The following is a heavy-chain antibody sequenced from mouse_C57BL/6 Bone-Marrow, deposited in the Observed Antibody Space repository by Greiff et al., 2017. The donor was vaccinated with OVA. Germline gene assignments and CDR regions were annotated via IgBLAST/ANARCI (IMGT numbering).Heavy chain of an antibody. Sequence: EVKVVESGGDLVKPGGSLKLSCAASGFTFSSYGMSWVRQTPDKRLEWVATISSGGSYTYYPDSVKGRFTISRDNAKNTLYLQMSSLKSEDTAMYYCARLYDGSFAYWGQGTLVTVSA. CDR1: GFTFSSYG. CDR2: ISSGGSYT. D-gene: IGHD2-3*01. V-gene: IGHV5-6*01. CDR3: ARLYDGSFAY. J-gene: IGHJ3*01.